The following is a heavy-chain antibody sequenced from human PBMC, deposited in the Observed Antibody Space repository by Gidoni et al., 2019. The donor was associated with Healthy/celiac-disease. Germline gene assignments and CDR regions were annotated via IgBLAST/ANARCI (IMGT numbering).Heavy chain of an antibody. CDR2: ISGSGGST. CDR1: GFTFSSYA. CDR3: AKARAHSSGWYDY. V-gene: IGHV3-23*01. D-gene: IGHD6-19*01. J-gene: IGHJ4*02. Sequence: EVQLLESGGGLVQPGGSLLLSCAASGFTFSSYAMSWVRQAPGKGLEWVSAISGSGGSTYYADSVKGRFTISRDNSKNTLYLQMNSLRAEDTAVYYCAKARAHSSGWYDYWGQGTLVTVSS.